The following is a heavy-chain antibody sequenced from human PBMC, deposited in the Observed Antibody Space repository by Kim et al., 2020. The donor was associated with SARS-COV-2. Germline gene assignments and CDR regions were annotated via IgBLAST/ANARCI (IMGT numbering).Heavy chain of an antibody. V-gene: IGHV3-30*04. D-gene: IGHD1-26*01. CDR3: ARASLVGPTYWFDP. CDR1: GFTFSTYP. J-gene: IGHJ5*02. Sequence: GGSLRLSCAASGFTFSTYPMLWVRQAPGKGLEWVAVISDDGSAKYYADSVKGRFTISSDNSKNTLYLQMNTLRADDTTVYYCARASLVGPTYWFDPWGQGTLVTVSS. CDR2: ISDDGSAK.